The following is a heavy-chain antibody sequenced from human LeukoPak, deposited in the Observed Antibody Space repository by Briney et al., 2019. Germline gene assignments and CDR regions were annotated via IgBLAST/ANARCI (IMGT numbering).Heavy chain of an antibody. CDR2: IYHSGST. CDR3: ARTISGSYHKVDY. CDR1: GYSISSGYY. D-gene: IGHD3-10*01. V-gene: IGHV4-38-2*01. Sequence: SETLSLTCAVSGYSISSGYYWGWIRQPPGKGLEWIGSIYHSGSTYYNPSLKSQVTISVDTSKNQFSLKLSSVTAADTAVYYCARTISGSYHKVDYWGQGTLVTVSS. J-gene: IGHJ4*02.